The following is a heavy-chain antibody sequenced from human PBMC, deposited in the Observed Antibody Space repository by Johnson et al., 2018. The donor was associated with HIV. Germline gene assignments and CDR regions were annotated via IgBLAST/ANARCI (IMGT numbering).Heavy chain of an antibody. CDR3: ASSFTANI. CDR1: GFTFSDHY. Sequence: VQLVESGGGVVQPGRSLRLSCAASGFTFSDHYMSWIRQAPEKGLEWVSYISGSGDTIYYADSVKGRFTISRDSAKNSLYLQLNSLRVEDTAVYYCASSFTANIWGQGTMVSVSS. CDR2: ISGSGDTI. D-gene: IGHD5-18*01. V-gene: IGHV3-11*04. J-gene: IGHJ3*02.